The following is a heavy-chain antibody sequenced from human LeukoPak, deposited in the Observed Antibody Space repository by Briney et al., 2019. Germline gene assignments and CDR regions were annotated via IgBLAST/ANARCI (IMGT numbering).Heavy chain of an antibody. CDR2: IRYDGSNK. V-gene: IGHV3-30*02. D-gene: IGHD5-18*01. J-gene: IGHJ4*02. Sequence: GGSLRLSCAASGFTFSSYWMNWLRQAPGKGLEWVAFIRYDGSNKYYADSVKGRFTISRDNSKNTLYLQMNSLRAEDTAVYYCAKIPVDTAMANVDYWGQGTLVTVSS. CDR3: AKIPVDTAMANVDY. CDR1: GFTFSSYW.